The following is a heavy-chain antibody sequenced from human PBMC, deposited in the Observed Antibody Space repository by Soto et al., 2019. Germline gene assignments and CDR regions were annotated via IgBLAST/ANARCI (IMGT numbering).Heavy chain of an antibody. CDR2: INAGDGGT. V-gene: IGHV1-3*01. CDR3: ARTGHSGSYDF. D-gene: IGHD3-22*01. CDR1: GYTFGTYV. J-gene: IGHJ4*02. Sequence: GASVKVSCKASGYTFGTYVIHWVRQAPGQRLEWMGWINAGDGGTKYSENFQDRVTITRDTSASTVYLGLSSLSSEDTASYYCARTGHSGSYDFWGQGTLVTVSS.